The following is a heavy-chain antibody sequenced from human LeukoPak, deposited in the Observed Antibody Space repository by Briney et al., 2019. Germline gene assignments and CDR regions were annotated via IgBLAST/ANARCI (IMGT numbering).Heavy chain of an antibody. CDR3: TRMTTGHDY. CDR2: INHSGDT. J-gene: IGHJ4*02. D-gene: IGHD4-17*01. Sequence: PSEALSVTCVVSGVSFDDYYWSWVRQTPGKGLEWIGEINHSGDTNDSPSLKSRVTLSIDTSREQFSLHLRSVPVADAGIYYCTRMTTGHDYWGQGTLVTVSS. V-gene: IGHV4-34*01. CDR1: GVSFDDYY.